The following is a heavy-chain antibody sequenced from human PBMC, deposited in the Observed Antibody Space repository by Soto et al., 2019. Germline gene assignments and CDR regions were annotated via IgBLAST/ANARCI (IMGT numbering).Heavy chain of an antibody. Sequence: GGSLRLSCAASGFTFSSYGMHWVRQAPGKGLEWVAVISYDGSNKYYADSVKGRFTISRDNSKNTLYLQMNSLRAEDTAVYYCAKDGRDGYNRLFDYWGQGTLVTVSS. CDR3: AKDGRDGYNRLFDY. J-gene: IGHJ4*02. V-gene: IGHV3-30*18. CDR2: ISYDGSNK. CDR1: GFTFSSYG. D-gene: IGHD5-12*01.